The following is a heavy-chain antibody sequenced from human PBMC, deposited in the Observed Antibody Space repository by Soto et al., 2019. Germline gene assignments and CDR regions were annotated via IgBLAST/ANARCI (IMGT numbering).Heavy chain of an antibody. CDR2: IIPILGIA. Sequence: QVQLVQSGAEVKKPGSSVKVSCKASGGTFSSYTISWVRQAPGQGLEWMGRIIPILGIANYAQKFQGRVTIPADKSTSTADMELSSLRSEDTAVYYCERDRGLGAKEYWGQGTLVTVSS. J-gene: IGHJ4*02. CDR1: GGTFSSYT. CDR3: ERDRGLGAKEY. D-gene: IGHD3-10*01. V-gene: IGHV1-69*08.